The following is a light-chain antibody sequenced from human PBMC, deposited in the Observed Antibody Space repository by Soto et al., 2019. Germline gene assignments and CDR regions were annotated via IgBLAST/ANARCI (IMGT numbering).Light chain of an antibody. CDR1: QSISSW. CDR2: KAS. V-gene: IGKV1-5*03. Sequence: DIQMTQSPSTLSASVGDRVTITCRASQSISSWLAWYQQKPGKAPKLLIYKASSLESGVPSRFSGSGSGTDFTLTISSLQPEDFATYYCQQSYSTLSTFGQGTRLEIK. J-gene: IGKJ5*01. CDR3: QQSYSTLST.